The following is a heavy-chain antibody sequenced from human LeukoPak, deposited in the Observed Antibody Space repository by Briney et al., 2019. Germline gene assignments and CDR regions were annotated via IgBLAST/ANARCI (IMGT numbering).Heavy chain of an antibody. CDR1: GITVSSNF. Sequence: GGSLRLSCAASGITVSSNFMSWVRQAPGKGLEWVSVIYSGGSTYYADSVSGRFTISRDDSKNTVSLQMNSLRAEDTAVYYCASGRDFGVVFDHWGQGTLVTVSS. CDR2: IYSGGST. CDR3: ASGRDFGVVFDH. V-gene: IGHV3-53*01. J-gene: IGHJ4*02. D-gene: IGHD3-3*01.